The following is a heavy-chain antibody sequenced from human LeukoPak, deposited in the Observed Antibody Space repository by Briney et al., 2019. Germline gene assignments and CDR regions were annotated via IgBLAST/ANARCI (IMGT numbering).Heavy chain of an antibody. J-gene: IGHJ3*02. Sequence: SETLSLTCTVSGGSVSSGSYYWSWIRQPPGKGLEWIGYIYYSGSTNYNPSLKSRVTISVDTSKNQFSLKLSSVTAADTAVYYCARDPVYDAFDIWAKGQWSPSLQ. CDR2: IYYSGST. CDR1: GGSVSSGSYY. CDR3: ARDPVYDAFDI. V-gene: IGHV4-61*01. D-gene: IGHD2-8*01.